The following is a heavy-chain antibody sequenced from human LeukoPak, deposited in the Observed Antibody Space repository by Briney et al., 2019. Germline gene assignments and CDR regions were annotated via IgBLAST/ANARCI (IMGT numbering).Heavy chain of an antibody. CDR1: GGSISSGSYY. D-gene: IGHD3-3*01. Sequence: PSETLSLTCTVSGGSISSGSYYWSWIRQPAGKGLEWIGRIYTSGSTNYNPSLKSRVTMSVDTSKNQFSLKLSSVTAADTAVYYCARSLRFPGGCFYYYMDVWGKGTTVTASS. V-gene: IGHV4-61*02. CDR2: IYTSGST. J-gene: IGHJ6*03. CDR3: ARSLRFPGGCFYYYMDV.